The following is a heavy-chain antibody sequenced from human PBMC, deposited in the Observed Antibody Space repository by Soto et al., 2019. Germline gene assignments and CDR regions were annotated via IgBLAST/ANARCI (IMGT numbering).Heavy chain of an antibody. CDR2: IIPILGIA. CDR3: LNIPHY. J-gene: IGHJ4*02. V-gene: IGHV1-69*02. CDR1: GGTFSSYT. Sequence: QVQLVQSGAEVKKPGSSVKVSCKASGGTFSSYTITWVRQAPGQGLEWMGRIIPILGIANDAQKFQGRVTMTADKSTGTAYIELSSLRSEDTAVYYCLNIPHYWGQGTLFTVSS.